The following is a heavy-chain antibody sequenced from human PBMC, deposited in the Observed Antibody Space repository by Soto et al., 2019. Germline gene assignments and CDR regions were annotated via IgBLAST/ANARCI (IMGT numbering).Heavy chain of an antibody. CDR1: GFIVRNHE. V-gene: IGHV3-48*03. Sequence: EVQLVESGGGLVQPGGSLRLSCTASGFIVRNHEFNWVRQAPGKGLEWRSYINSDGTTYYAEAVKVRFTVSRDNAENSVHLQMSSLRAEDTAVYYCARETPHCGGDCFDYWGQGTLVTVSS. CDR3: ARETPHCGGDCFDY. D-gene: IGHD2-21*02. CDR2: INSDGTT. J-gene: IGHJ4*02.